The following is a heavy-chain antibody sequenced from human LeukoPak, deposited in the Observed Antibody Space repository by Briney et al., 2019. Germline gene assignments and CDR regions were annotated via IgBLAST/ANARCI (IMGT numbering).Heavy chain of an antibody. D-gene: IGHD6-13*01. CDR3: ARADKQQLVSYLDY. Sequence: ASVKVSCKASGYTFTSYGISWVRQAPGQGLEWMAWISTYNDNTNYAQKFQGRVSMTKDTSTSTAYMEMGSLRYDDTAVYYCARADKQQLVSYLDYWGQGALVTVSS. J-gene: IGHJ4*02. CDR1: GYTFTSYG. CDR2: ISTYNDNT. V-gene: IGHV1-18*04.